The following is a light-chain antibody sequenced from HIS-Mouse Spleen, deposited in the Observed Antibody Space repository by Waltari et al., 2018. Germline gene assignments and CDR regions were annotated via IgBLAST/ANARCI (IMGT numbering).Light chain of an antibody. J-gene: IGKJ5*01. CDR1: QGISSY. CDR2: AAS. CDR3: QQYYSYLNT. V-gene: IGKV1-8*01. Sequence: AIRMTQSPSSFPASTGDRVTITCRASQGISSYLAWYQQKPGKAPKLLIYAASTLQSGVPSRFSGSGSGTDFTLTISCLQSEDFATYYCQQYYSYLNTFGQGTRLEIK.